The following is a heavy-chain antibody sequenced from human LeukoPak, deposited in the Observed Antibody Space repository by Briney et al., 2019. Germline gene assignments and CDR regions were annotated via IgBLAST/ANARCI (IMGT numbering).Heavy chain of an antibody. CDR3: ARDSGFGELYYFDY. J-gene: IGHJ4*02. CDR1: GGSISSYY. CDR2: IYYSGST. Sequence: SETLSLTCTVSGGSISSYYWSWIRQPPGKGLEWIGYIYYSGSTDYNPSLKSRVTISVDTSKNQFSLKLSSVTAADTAVYYCARDSGFGELYYFDYWGQGTLVTVSS. D-gene: IGHD3-10*01. V-gene: IGHV4-59*01.